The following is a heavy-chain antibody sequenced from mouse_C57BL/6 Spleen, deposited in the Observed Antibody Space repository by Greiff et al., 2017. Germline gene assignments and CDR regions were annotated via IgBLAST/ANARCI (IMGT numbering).Heavy chain of an antibody. CDR3: ARMDYGSSPYFDY. CDR1: GYTFTSYW. CDR2: INPSNGGT. Sequence: VQLQQSGTELVKPGASVKLSCKASGYTFTSYWMHWVKQRPGQGLEWIGNINPSNGGTNYNEKFKSKATLTVDKSSSTAYMQLSSLTSEDSAVYYCARMDYGSSPYFDYWGQGTTLTVSS. V-gene: IGHV1-53*01. J-gene: IGHJ2*01. D-gene: IGHD1-1*01.